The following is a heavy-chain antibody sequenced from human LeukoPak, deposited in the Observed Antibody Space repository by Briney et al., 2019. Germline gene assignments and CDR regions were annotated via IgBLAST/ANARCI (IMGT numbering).Heavy chain of an antibody. CDR3: AKVPQLINGYHPDD. V-gene: IGHV3-23*01. CDR1: GFPFRSVA. Sequence: GGSLRLSCAASGFPFRSVAMTWVRQAPGKGLEGVSTFTGRDDRTYYADSVKGRFTISRDYSKNTVHLQMNSLRVEDTAIFYCAKVPQLINGYHPDDGGQGVLVTVSS. J-gene: IGHJ4*02. CDR2: FTGRDDRT. D-gene: IGHD1-20*01.